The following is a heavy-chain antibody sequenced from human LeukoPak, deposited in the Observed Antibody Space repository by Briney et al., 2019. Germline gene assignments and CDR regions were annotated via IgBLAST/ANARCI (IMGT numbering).Heavy chain of an antibody. Sequence: GSLRLSCAASGFTFSSYGMHWVRQAPGKGLEWVAVISYDGSNKYYADSAKGRFTISRDNSTNTLYLQMNSLRAEDTAVYYCAKDRLLVRGPLYYYGMDVWGQGTTVTVSS. CDR2: ISYDGSNK. J-gene: IGHJ6*02. V-gene: IGHV3-30*18. D-gene: IGHD3-10*01. CDR3: AKDRLLVRGPLYYYGMDV. CDR1: GFTFSSYG.